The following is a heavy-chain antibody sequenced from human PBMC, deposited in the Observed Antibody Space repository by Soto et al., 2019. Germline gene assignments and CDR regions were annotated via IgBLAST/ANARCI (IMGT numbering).Heavy chain of an antibody. V-gene: IGHV1-69*13. D-gene: IGHD4-4*01. J-gene: IGHJ5*02. CDR3: ARDPSTVNKLIGVWFDP. CDR2: IKPISDTT. CDR1: GDTFGRFT. Sequence: SVKVSCKASGDTFGRFTINWVRQAPGQGLEWMGGIKPISDTTTYAQRFQGRVTFTADAYTSTVYMELSSLRSEDTAMYYCARDPSTVNKLIGVWFDPWGQGNLVTVSS.